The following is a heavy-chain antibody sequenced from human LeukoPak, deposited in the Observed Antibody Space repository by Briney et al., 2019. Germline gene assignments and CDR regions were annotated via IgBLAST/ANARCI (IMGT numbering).Heavy chain of an antibody. V-gene: IGHV3-43*01. CDR3: AKAGRLRSSSFDY. CDR2: ISWDGGST. D-gene: IGHD6-6*01. J-gene: IGHJ4*02. CDR1: GFTFSSYT. Sequence: GGSLRLSCAASGFTFSSYTMHWVRQAPGKGLEWVSLISWDGGSTYYADSVKGRFTISRDNSKNSLYLQMNSLRTEDTALYYCAKAGRLRSSSFDYWGQGTLVTVSS.